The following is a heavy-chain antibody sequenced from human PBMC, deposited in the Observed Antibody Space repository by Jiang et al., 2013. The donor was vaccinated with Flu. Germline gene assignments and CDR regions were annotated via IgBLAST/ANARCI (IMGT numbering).Heavy chain of an antibody. CDR3: ARGREQQLVFDY. V-gene: IGHV4-34*01. Sequence: ETLSLTCAVYGGSFSGYYWSWIRQPPGKGLEWIGEINHSGSTNYNPSLKSRVTISVDTSKNQFSLKLSSVTAADTAVYYCARGREQQLVFDYWGQGTLVTVSS. CDR1: GGSFSGYY. D-gene: IGHD6-13*01. CDR2: INHSGST. J-gene: IGHJ4*02.